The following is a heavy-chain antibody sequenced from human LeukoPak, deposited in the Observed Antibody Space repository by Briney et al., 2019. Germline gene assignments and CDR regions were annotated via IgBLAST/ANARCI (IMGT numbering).Heavy chain of an antibody. V-gene: IGHV4-39*01. CDR1: GGSISSSSYY. D-gene: IGHD6-19*01. Sequence: PSETLSLTCTVSGGSISSSSYYWGWIRQPPGKGLEWIGSIYYSGSTYYNPSLKSRVTISVDTSKNQFSLKLSSVTAADTAVYYCARSIAEFSGWHDGMDVWGQGTTVTVSS. J-gene: IGHJ6*02. CDR2: IYYSGST. CDR3: ARSIAEFSGWHDGMDV.